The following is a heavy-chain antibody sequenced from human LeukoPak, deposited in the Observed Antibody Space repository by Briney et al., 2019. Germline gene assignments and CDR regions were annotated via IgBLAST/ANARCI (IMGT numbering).Heavy chain of an antibody. J-gene: IGHJ5*02. CDR1: GYKFSNYW. V-gene: IGHV5-51*01. CDR2: IYPDDSDT. Sequence: GESLKISCKGSGYKFSNYWIGWVRQMPGRGLEWMGTIYPDDSDTRYSPSFRGQVTMSADRSINTAYLQWRSLKASDSPMYYCARHEDPISSWYESWGQGTLVTVSS. D-gene: IGHD6-13*01. CDR3: ARHEDPISSWYES.